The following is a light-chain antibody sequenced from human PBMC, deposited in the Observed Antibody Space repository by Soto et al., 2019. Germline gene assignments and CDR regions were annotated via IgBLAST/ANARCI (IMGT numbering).Light chain of an antibody. CDR2: EGT. CDR3: CSFVGSSTVVV. Sequence: QSALTQPASVSGSPGQSITISYTGTSSYILVSWYQLHPGKLPKLIIYEGTKRASGVSNRFSGSGSGNTASLTISGLQAADEADYYCCSFVGSSTVVVFGGGTKVTVL. J-gene: IGLJ2*01. V-gene: IGLV2-23*03. CDR1: SSYIL.